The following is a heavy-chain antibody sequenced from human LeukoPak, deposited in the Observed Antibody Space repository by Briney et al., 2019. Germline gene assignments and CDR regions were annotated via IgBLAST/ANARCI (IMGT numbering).Heavy chain of an antibody. CDR1: GGSISSCY. V-gene: IGHV4-59*01. J-gene: IGHJ4*02. D-gene: IGHD3-16*02. CDR3: ARYIWGSYPTFEDY. CDR2: IYYSGST. Sequence: SETLSLTCTVSGGSISSCYWSWIRQPPGKGLEWIAYIYYSGSTNYNPSLKSRVTISVDTSKNQFSLKLSSVTAADTAVYYCARYIWGSYPTFEDYWGQGTLVTVSS.